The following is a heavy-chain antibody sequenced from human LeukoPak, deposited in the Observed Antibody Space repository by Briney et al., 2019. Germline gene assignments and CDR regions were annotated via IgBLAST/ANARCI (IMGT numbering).Heavy chain of an antibody. V-gene: IGHV3-15*07. CDR3: TTDINEFGDWNDVGGWFDP. CDR1: GFTFNNAW. D-gene: IGHD1-1*01. CDR2: IRSKTDGGTS. J-gene: IGHJ5*02. Sequence: PGGSLRLSCAASGFTFNNAWMNWVRQAPGRGLEWVGRIRSKTDGGTSDYAAPVKGRFTISRDDSKNTLYLQMNSLKTEDTAVYYCTTDINEFGDWNDVGGWFDPWGQGTLVTVSS.